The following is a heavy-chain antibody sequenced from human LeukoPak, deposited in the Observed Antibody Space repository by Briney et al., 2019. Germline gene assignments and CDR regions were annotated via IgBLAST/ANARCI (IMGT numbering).Heavy chain of an antibody. CDR1: GFTFSSYA. D-gene: IGHD3-10*01. V-gene: IGHV3-30*04. CDR3: ARANYGSGSGWYFDY. J-gene: IGHJ4*02. Sequence: GGSLRLSCAASGFTFSSYAMHWVRQAPGKGLEWVAVISYDGSNKYYADSVKGRFTISRDNSKNTLYLQMNSLRAEDTAVYYCARANYGSGSGWYFDYWGQGTLVTVSS. CDR2: ISYDGSNK.